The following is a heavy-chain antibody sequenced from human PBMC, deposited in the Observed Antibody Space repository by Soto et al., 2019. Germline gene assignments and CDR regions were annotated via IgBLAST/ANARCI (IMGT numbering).Heavy chain of an antibody. D-gene: IGHD6-13*01. V-gene: IGHV1-69*01. J-gene: IGHJ6*02. CDR2: IIPIFGTA. Sequence: QVQLVQSGAEVKKPGSSVKVSCKASGGTFSSYAISWVRQAPGQGLEWMGGIIPIFGTANYAQKFQGRVTITADESTRTAYMELSSLRSEDTAVYYCARDIAAAGTRYYYYYGMDVWGQGTTVTVSS. CDR3: ARDIAAAGTRYYYYYGMDV. CDR1: GGTFSSYA.